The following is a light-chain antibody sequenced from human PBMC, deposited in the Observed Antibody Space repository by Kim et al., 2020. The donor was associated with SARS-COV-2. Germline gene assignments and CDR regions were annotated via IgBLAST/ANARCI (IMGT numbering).Light chain of an antibody. Sequence: SYELTQPLSVSVALGQTARITCGGNNIGSKNMHWYQQKPGQAPVLFIYRDSNRPSGIPERFSGSNSGNTATLTISRAQAGDEADYYCQVWDSSTRGVVFGGGTQLTVL. CDR1: NIGSKN. J-gene: IGLJ2*01. CDR3: QVWDSSTRGVV. V-gene: IGLV3-9*01. CDR2: RDS.